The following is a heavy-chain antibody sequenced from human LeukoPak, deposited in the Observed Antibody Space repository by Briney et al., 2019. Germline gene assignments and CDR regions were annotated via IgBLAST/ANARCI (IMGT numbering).Heavy chain of an antibody. V-gene: IGHV4-4*09. CDR1: GGSFDSKY. D-gene: IGHD6-13*01. Sequence: PSETLSLTCSVSGGSFDSKYWSWIRQPPGKGLEWIGYIYTSGSTIYNPSLKSRVTISVDTSKNQFSLRLSSVTAADTAVYYCARQSATGTNNWFDPWGQGTLVTVSS. J-gene: IGHJ5*02. CDR2: IYTSGST. CDR3: ARQSATGTNNWFDP.